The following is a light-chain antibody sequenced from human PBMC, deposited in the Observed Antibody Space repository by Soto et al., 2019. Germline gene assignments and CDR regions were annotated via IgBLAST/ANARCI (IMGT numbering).Light chain of an antibody. Sequence: DIQMTQSPSTLSASVGDRVTVTCRASQTIGDWLAWYQQKPGKAPKLLIYDASSLQSGVPSRFSGSGSGTEFTLTISSLQPDDFAPYYCQQYNRYSYTFGQGTKLEIK. CDR2: DAS. J-gene: IGKJ2*01. CDR1: QTIGDW. CDR3: QQYNRYSYT. V-gene: IGKV1-5*01.